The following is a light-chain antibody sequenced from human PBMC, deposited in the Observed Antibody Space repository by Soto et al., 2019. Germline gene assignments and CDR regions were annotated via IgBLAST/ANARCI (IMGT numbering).Light chain of an antibody. CDR1: SSDVGGYNY. V-gene: IGLV2-14*01. CDR3: SSYTSSSDYV. J-gene: IGLJ1*01. CDR2: EVS. Sequence: QSVQSQPASVSGSPGQSIAISCTGTSSDVGGYNYVSWYQQHPGKAPKLMIYEVSNRPSGVSNRFSGSKSGNTASLTISGLQAEDEADYYCSSYTSSSDYVFGTGTKVTVL.